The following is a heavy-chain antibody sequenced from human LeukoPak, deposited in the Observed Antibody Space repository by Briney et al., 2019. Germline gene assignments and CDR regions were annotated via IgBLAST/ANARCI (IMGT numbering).Heavy chain of an antibody. D-gene: IGHD3-22*01. J-gene: IGHJ1*01. Sequence: PGGSLRLSCAASGFTFSSYAMHWVRQAPGKGLEWVAVISYDGSNKYYADSVKGRFTISGDNSKNTLYLQMNSLRAEDTAVYYCARDSPRIVVVTTTANRGYFQHWGQGTLVTVSS. V-gene: IGHV3-30-3*01. CDR2: ISYDGSNK. CDR1: GFTFSSYA. CDR3: ARDSPRIVVVTTTANRGYFQH.